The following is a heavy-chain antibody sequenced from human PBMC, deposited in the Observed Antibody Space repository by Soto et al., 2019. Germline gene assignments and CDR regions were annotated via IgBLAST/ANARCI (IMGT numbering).Heavy chain of an antibody. J-gene: IGHJ4*02. V-gene: IGHV4-34*01. Sequence: PSETLSLTCAVYGGSFSGYYWSWIRQPPGKGLEWIGEINHSGSTNYNPSLKSRVTISVDTSKNQFSLKLSSVTAADTAVYYCARGPKPEEYQLLWGVDYWGQGTLVNVSS. CDR3: ARGPKPEEYQLLWGVDY. D-gene: IGHD2-2*01. CDR2: INHSGST. CDR1: GGSFSGYY.